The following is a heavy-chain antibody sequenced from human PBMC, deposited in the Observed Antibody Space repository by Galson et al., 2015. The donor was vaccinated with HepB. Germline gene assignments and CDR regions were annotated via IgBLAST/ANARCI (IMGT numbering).Heavy chain of an antibody. J-gene: IGHJ4*02. CDR2: MYYSGGT. Sequence: ETLSLTCAVYGGSLSSYFWGWIRQPPGKGLEWIAIMYYSGGTYYNPSLKSRVTISVYTSKNQFSLKLSSVTAADTAVYYCARGRHGSGSKYWGQGTLLTVSS. V-gene: IGHV4-39*07. D-gene: IGHD3-10*01. CDR3: ARGRHGSGSKY. CDR1: GGSLSSYF.